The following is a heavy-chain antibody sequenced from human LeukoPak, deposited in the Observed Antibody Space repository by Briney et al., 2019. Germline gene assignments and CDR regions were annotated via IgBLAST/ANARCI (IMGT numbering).Heavy chain of an antibody. J-gene: IGHJ4*02. D-gene: IGHD6-13*01. Sequence: GGSLTLSCAASGFTFSTYWMSWVRQAPGKGLEWVANIKQDGSEKYYVDSVKGRFTIYRDNAKNSLYLQMNSLKAEDTAMYYCARDSAGNDYWGQGTLVTVSS. CDR1: GFTFSTYW. CDR2: IKQDGSEK. V-gene: IGHV3-7*01. CDR3: ARDSAGNDY.